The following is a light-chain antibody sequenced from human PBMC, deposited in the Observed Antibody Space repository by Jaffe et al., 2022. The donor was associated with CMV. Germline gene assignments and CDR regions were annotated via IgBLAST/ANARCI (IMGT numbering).Light chain of an antibody. Sequence: IQLTQSPSSLSASVGDRVTITCRASQGISRYLAWYQQEPGKAPKLLIYAASTLQSGVPSRFSGSGSGTDFTLTISSLQPEDFATYYCQLLNSYPLSITFGQGTRLEIK. CDR1: QGISRY. CDR3: QLLNSYPLSIT. J-gene: IGKJ5*01. CDR2: AAS. V-gene: IGKV1-9*01.